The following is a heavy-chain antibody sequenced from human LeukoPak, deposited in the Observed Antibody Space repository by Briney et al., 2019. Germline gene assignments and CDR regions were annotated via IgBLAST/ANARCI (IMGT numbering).Heavy chain of an antibody. CDR1: GGSISSSSYY. Sequence: PSETLSLTCTVSGGSISSSSYYWRWIRQPPGKGLEWIGSIYYSGSTYYNRSLKIRLTISVDTSKNQFSLKLSSVTAADTAVYYCARLTMCSGGSCYSEGIDYWGQGTLVTVSS. J-gene: IGHJ4*02. V-gene: IGHV4-39*01. CDR2: IYYSGST. D-gene: IGHD2-15*01. CDR3: ARLTMCSGGSCYSEGIDY.